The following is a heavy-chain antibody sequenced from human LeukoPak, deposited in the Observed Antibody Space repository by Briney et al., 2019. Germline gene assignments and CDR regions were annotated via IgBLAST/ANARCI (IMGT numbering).Heavy chain of an antibody. Sequence: ASVKVSCKASGGTFSSYAISWVRQAPGQVLGWMGRIIPILGIANYAQKFQGRVTITADKSTSTAYMELSSLRSEDTAVYYCARERDGYNYPDYWGQGTLVTVSS. CDR1: GGTFSSYA. J-gene: IGHJ4*02. D-gene: IGHD5-24*01. CDR3: ARERDGYNYPDY. CDR2: IIPILGIA. V-gene: IGHV1-69*04.